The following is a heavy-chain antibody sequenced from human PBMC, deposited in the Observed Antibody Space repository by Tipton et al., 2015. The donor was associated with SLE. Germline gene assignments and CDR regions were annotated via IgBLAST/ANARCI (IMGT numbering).Heavy chain of an antibody. D-gene: IGHD2-2*02. J-gene: IGHJ5*02. CDR3: ARAGGCSSTSCYIGWFDP. CDR1: GFTFSSYA. CDR2: ISGSGGST. Sequence: SLRLSCAASGFTFSSYAMSWVRQAPGKGLEWVSAISGSGGSTYYADSVKGRFTISRDNSKNTLYLQMNSLRAEDTAVYYCARAGGCSSTSCYIGWFDPWGQGTLVTVSS. V-gene: IGHV3-23*01.